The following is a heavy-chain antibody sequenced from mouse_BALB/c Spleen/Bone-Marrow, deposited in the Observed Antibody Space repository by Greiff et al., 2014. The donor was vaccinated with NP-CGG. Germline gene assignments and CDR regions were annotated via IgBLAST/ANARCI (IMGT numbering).Heavy chain of an antibody. CDR3: ARAITDAMDY. D-gene: IGHD2-4*01. J-gene: IGHJ4*01. CDR1: GYDFTNYL. CDR2: INSGSGGT. Sequence: VQLQQSGAELVRPGTSVRVSCKGSGYDFTNYLIEWVKQRPGQGLEWIGVINSGSGGTKYNEKFKGKATLTADKSSSTAYMQLSSLTSDDSAVYFCARAITDAMDYWGQGTSVTVSS. V-gene: IGHV1-54*01.